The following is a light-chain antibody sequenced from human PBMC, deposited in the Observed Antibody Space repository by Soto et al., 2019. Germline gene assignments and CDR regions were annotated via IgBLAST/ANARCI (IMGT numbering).Light chain of an antibody. J-gene: IGKJ4*01. CDR2: DAS. V-gene: IGKV3-11*01. CDR1: QSVSSY. CDR3: QQRSNWLT. Sequence: EIVLTQSPATLSLSPGERATLSCRASQSVSSYLAWYQQKPGQAPRLLIYDASNRATGIPARFSGSGSGTDFTLTFSSLEPEDFAVYHCQQRSNWLTFGGGTKLAIK.